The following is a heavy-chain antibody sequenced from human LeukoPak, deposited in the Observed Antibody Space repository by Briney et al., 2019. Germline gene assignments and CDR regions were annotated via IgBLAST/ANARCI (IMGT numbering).Heavy chain of an antibody. CDR3: ARRQGCSSTSCPPDS. V-gene: IGHV5-51*01. J-gene: IGHJ4*02. CDR1: GYSFTTYW. Sequence: GESLKISCRGSGYSFTTYWIGWVRQIPGKGLEWMGIVYPGDSDTRYSPSFRGQVTMSADKSINTAYLQWSSLKASDTAMYYCARRQGCSSTSCPPDSWGQGTLVTVSS. D-gene: IGHD2-2*01. CDR2: VYPGDSDT.